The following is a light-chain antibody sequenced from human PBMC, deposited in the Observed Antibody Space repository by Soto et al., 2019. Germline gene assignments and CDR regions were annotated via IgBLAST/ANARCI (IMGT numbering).Light chain of an antibody. Sequence: DIQITQSPSSLSASGGDRVTITCRTSQIISSYLNWYQQKPGEAPKLLIYAASSLQGGVPSRFSGSGSETDFTLTISSLQPEDFATYYCQQSHSTPITFGQGTRLEIK. CDR1: QIISSY. CDR2: AAS. CDR3: QQSHSTPIT. J-gene: IGKJ5*01. V-gene: IGKV1-39*01.